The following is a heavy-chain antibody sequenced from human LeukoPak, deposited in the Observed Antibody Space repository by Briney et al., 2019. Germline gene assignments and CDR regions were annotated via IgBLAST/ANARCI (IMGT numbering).Heavy chain of an antibody. CDR3: AKSRWSAADPFDY. J-gene: IGHJ4*02. CDR2: IYSGGNT. D-gene: IGHD6-13*01. CDR1: GFTVSSNY. Sequence: GGSLRLSCAVSGFTVSSNYMSWVRQAPGKGLEWVSLIYSGGNTYYADSVKGRFTISRDNSKNTLYLQMNSLRAEDTAVYYCAKSRWSAADPFDYWGQGTLVTVSS. V-gene: IGHV3-66*01.